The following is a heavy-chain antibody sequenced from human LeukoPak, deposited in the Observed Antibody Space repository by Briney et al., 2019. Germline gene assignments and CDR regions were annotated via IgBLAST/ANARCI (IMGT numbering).Heavy chain of an antibody. J-gene: IGHJ4*02. Sequence: GGSLRLSCAASGFTFSSYSMNWVRQAPGKGLEWVSSISSSSSYIYYADSVKGRFTISRDNAKNSLYLQMNSLRAEDTAVYYCARMVRGVADLDYWGQGTLVTVSS. CDR3: ARMVRGVADLDY. CDR2: ISSSSSYI. D-gene: IGHD3-10*01. CDR1: GFTFSSYS. V-gene: IGHV3-21*01.